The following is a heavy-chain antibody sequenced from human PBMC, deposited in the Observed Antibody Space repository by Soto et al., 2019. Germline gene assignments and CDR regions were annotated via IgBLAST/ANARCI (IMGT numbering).Heavy chain of an antibody. D-gene: IGHD1-1*01. J-gene: IGHJ4*02. CDR3: ARATGTSPFDY. Sequence: GGSLILSCAASGFTFSSYSMNWVRQAPGKGLEWVSYISSSSSTIYYADSVKGRFTISRDNAKNSLYLQMNSLRAGDTAVYYCARATGTSPFDYWGQGVLVTVSS. V-gene: IGHV3-48*01. CDR1: GFTFSSYS. CDR2: ISSSSSTI.